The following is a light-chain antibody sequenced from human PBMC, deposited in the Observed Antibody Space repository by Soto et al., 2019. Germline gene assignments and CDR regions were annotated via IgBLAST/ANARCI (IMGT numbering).Light chain of an antibody. CDR2: DAS. V-gene: IGKV3-11*01. CDR1: QSVSSY. J-gene: IGKJ1*01. Sequence: EIVLTQSPATLSLSPGERATLSCRASQSVSSYLAWYQQKPGQAPRLLIYDASNRATCIPARFSGSGSGTDFTLTISSLEPEDFAVYYCQQRSNWLWTFGQGNKVEIK. CDR3: QQRSNWLWT.